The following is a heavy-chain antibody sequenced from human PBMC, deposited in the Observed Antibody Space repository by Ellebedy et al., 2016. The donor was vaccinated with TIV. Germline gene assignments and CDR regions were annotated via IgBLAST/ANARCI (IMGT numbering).Heavy chain of an antibody. V-gene: IGHV3-23*01. CDR3: VKDQMDYYHSSGDDFDY. CDR1: GFTFLDYS. Sequence: GESLKISCAASGFTFLDYSMTWVRQAPGKGLEWVSSISGSGGSTYYADSVRGRFSISRDNAKNTLYLQMNSLRAEDTAVYYCVKDQMDYYHSSGDDFDYWGQGTLVTVSS. D-gene: IGHD3-22*01. CDR2: ISGSGGST. J-gene: IGHJ4*02.